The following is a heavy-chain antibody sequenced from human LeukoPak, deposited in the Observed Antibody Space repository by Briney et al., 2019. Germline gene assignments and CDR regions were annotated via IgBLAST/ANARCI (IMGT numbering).Heavy chain of an antibody. D-gene: IGHD5/OR15-5a*01. CDR2: ISGSGGIT. V-gene: IGHV3-23*01. Sequence: PGGSLRLSCAASGFTFSSYAMSWVREAEGKGVEWFSAISGSGGITYYADSVKGRFTISRDNSKNTLYLQMNSLRAEDTAVYYCAKEKAWVKCLDYWGQGTLVTVS. CDR3: AKEKAWVKCLDY. J-gene: IGHJ4*02. CDR1: GFTFSSYA.